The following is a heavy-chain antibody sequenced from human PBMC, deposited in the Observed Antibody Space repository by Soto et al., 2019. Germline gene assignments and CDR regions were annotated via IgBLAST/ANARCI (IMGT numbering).Heavy chain of an antibody. Sequence: ASVKVSCKASGYTFTSYAMHWVRQAPGQRLEWMGWINAGNGNTKYSQKFQGRVTITRNTSISTAYMELSSLRSEDTAVYYCASSYGDYSVDAFDIWGQGTMVTVSS. CDR3: ASSYGDYSVDAFDI. CDR2: INAGNGNT. J-gene: IGHJ3*02. D-gene: IGHD4-17*01. CDR1: GYTFTSYA. V-gene: IGHV1-3*01.